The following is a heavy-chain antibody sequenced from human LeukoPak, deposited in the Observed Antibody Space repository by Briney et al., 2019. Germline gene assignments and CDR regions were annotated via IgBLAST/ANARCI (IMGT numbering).Heavy chain of an antibody. V-gene: IGHV3-30-3*01. CDR3: ASIVEDDY. J-gene: IGHJ4*02. CDR2: ISYDGSNK. D-gene: IGHD2-15*01. CDR1: RFTFSSNA. Sequence: GRSLRLSCAASRFTFSSNAMHWVRQAPGKGLEWVAVISYDGSNKYYADSVKGRFTISRDNSKNTLYLQMNSLRADDTAVYYCASIVEDDYWGQGTLVTVSS.